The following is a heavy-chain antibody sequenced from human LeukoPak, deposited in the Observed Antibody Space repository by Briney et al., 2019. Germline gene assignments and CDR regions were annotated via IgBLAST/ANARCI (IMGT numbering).Heavy chain of an antibody. CDR2: ISYDGSNK. CDR1: GFTFSNNP. Sequence: GGSLRLSCAASGFTFSNNPMHWVRQAPGKGLEWVALISYDGSNKNYADSVKGRFTISRDNSKNTLYLQMNSLRAEDTAVYYCARILDSAWGELGYWGQGTLVTVSS. J-gene: IGHJ4*02. V-gene: IGHV3-30*04. D-gene: IGHD6-19*01. CDR3: ARILDSAWGELGY.